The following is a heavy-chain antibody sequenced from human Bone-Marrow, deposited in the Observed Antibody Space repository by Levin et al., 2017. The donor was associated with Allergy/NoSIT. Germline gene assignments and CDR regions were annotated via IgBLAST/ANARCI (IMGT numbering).Heavy chain of an antibody. CDR3: ARIEVSAAATGGYFDY. J-gene: IGHJ4*02. V-gene: IGHV4-4*02. D-gene: IGHD2-2*01. CDR1: GGSIRSSYW. CDR2: MFHSGTT. Sequence: SQTLSLTCAVSGGSIRSSYWWSWVRQSPRKGLEWIAEMFHSGTTNYNLSLKSRVTISVDESRNQFSLQLSSVTAAETAVVYFARIEVSAAATGGYFDYWGQGLLVTVSS.